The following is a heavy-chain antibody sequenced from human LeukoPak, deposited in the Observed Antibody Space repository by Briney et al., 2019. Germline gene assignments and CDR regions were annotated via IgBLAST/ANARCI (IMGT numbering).Heavy chain of an antibody. Sequence: GRSLRLSCAASGFTFSSYDMHWVRKSPGKGLEWVAVLWYDGSNKYYADSVKGRFTISRDHSKHTPYLQINRLRAEDTAVYYCATSYYNGRAVIWYMDVWGKGTTVTVSS. CDR1: GFTFSSYD. CDR2: LWYDGSNK. D-gene: IGHD5-24*01. J-gene: IGHJ6*03. CDR3: ATSYYNGRAVIWYMDV. V-gene: IGHV3-33*01.